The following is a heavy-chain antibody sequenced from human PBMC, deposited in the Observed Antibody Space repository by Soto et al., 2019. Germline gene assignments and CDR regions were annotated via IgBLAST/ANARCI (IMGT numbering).Heavy chain of an antibody. D-gene: IGHD4-17*01. V-gene: IGHV3-23*01. CDR1: GFAFSSYA. CDR2: ISGSGGST. J-gene: IGHJ4*02. Sequence: EVQLLESGGGLVQPGGSLRLSCAASGFAFSSYAMSWVRQAPGKGLEWVSAISGSGGSTYYADSVKGRFTISRDNSKNTLYLQMNSLRAEDTAVYYCAKDPYYGDYAALIDYWGQGTLVTVSS. CDR3: AKDPYYGDYAALIDY.